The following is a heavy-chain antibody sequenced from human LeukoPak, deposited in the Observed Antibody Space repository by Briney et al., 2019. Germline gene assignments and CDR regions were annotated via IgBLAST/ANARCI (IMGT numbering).Heavy chain of an antibody. CDR2: IYYSGST. D-gene: IGHD3-9*01. J-gene: IGHJ4*02. V-gene: IGHV4-59*01. CDR1: GGSISSYY. CDR3: ARVMEGILTGYYQFFDY. Sequence: SETLSLTCTVSGGSISSYYWSWIRQPPGKGLEWIGYIYYSGSTNYNPSLKSRVTISVDTSKNQFSLKLSSVTAADTAVYYCARVMEGILTGYYQFFDYWGQGTLVTVFS.